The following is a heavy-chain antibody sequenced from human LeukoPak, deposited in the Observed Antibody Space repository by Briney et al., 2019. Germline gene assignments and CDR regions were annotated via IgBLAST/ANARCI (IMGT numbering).Heavy chain of an antibody. CDR2: IIPIFDTA. CDR3: ARSPLILEGTNWFDS. Sequence: AASVTVSCLSSGCTFSSYAISWLRQAPGQGLEWMGGIIPIFDTANYAQKFQGRGTITADESTSTAYMELSSMRSEDTAVYYWARSPLILEGTNWFDSWGQGTLVTVSS. D-gene: IGHD3-16*01. V-gene: IGHV1-69*13. CDR1: GCTFSSYA. J-gene: IGHJ5*01.